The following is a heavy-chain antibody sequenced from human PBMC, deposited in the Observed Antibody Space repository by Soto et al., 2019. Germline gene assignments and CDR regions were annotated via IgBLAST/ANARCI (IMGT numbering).Heavy chain of an antibody. CDR1: GFSFSSYT. D-gene: IGHD2-21*02. V-gene: IGHV3-64D*08. CDR3: VKDRVVVTAMFDY. CDR2: ISSNGVST. Sequence: GGSLRLSCSASGFSFSSYTMHWVRQAPRKGLEYVSSISSNGVSTYYADSVKGRFTISRDNSKNTLYLQISSLRAEDTAVYYCVKDRVVVTAMFDYWGQGTLVTVS. J-gene: IGHJ4*02.